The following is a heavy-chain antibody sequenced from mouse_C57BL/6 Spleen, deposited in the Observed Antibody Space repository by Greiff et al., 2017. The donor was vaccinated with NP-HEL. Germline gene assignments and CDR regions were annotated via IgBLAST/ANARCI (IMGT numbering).Heavy chain of an antibody. CDR3: ARSNYFYFDY. CDR2: IGPGDGDT. V-gene: IGHV1-69*01. J-gene: IGHJ2*01. CDR1: GYTFTSYW. Sequence: QVQLQQPGAELVMPGASVKLSCKASGYTFTSYWMHWVKQRPGQGLEWIGAIGPGDGDTNYNGKFKGKATLAADKSSSTAYMQLSSLTAEDSAVYFCARSNYFYFDYWGQGTTLTVSS. D-gene: IGHD2-5*01.